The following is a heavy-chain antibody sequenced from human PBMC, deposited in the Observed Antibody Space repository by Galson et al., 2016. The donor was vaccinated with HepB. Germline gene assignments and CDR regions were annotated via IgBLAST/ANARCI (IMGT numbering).Heavy chain of an antibody. CDR1: GASITSGNW. Sequence: SETLSLTCAVSGASITSGNWWRWVRQPPGKGLEWIGEISQSGSTHYNPSLESRVSISMDTSQNHLSLNLNSATAADTAVYYCARHSAVPKTRGFDLWGQGTMVSVSS. D-gene: IGHD6-19*01. V-gene: IGHV4-4*02. CDR3: ARHSAVPKTRGFDL. CDR2: ISQSGST. J-gene: IGHJ3*01.